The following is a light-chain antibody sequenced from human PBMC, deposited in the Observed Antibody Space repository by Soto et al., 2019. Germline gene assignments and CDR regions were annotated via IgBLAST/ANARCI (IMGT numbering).Light chain of an antibody. CDR1: SSDVGCYNL. CDR3: CSYAGSSTVV. V-gene: IGLV2-23*01. J-gene: IGLJ2*01. CDR2: EGT. Sequence: QSVLTQPASVSGSPGQSITISCAGTSSDVGCYNLVSWYQQHPGKAPKLMIYEGTKRPSGVSNRFSGSKSANTASLTISGLQAEDEADYYCCSYAGSSTVVFGGGTKLTVL.